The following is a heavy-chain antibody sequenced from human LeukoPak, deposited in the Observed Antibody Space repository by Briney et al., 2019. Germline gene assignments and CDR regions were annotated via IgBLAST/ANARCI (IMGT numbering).Heavy chain of an antibody. D-gene: IGHD4-17*01. CDR2: IKEDGGEK. CDR3: AKIRGASSWFDT. CDR1: GFTFSTYW. Sequence: PGGSLRLSCAASGFTFSTYWLGWVRQAPGKGLEWVANIKEDGGEKYYVDSVKGRLTISRDNAKNSLYLQMNSLRAEDTAMYYCAKIRGASSWFDTWGQGTLVTVSS. V-gene: IGHV3-7*01. J-gene: IGHJ5*02.